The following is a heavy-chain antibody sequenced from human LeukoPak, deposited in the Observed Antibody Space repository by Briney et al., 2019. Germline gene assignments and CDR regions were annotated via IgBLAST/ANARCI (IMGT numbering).Heavy chain of an antibody. CDR3: ARSSQGAYDI. V-gene: IGHV3-7*04. Sequence: GGSLRLACAASGFTFSSHWMSWVRQAPGKGLEWVANTKEDGSEKNYVDSVKGRFTISRDNAKNPLYLQMNALRVEDTAVYYCARSSQGAYDIWGQGTMVTVSS. J-gene: IGHJ3*02. CDR1: GFTFSSHW. CDR2: TKEDGSEK.